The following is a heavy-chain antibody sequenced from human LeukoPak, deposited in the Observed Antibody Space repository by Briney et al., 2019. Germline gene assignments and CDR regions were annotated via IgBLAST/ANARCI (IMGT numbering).Heavy chain of an antibody. D-gene: IGHD7-27*01. V-gene: IGHV3-30*14. CDR2: MSFDGSNK. J-gene: IGHJ4*02. CDR3: ARDHAWGY. Sequence: GGSLRLSCAASGFTFNTYAIHWVRQAPGKGLEWVAVMSFDGSNKYYADSVKGRFTISRDNSKNTLYLQMNSLRAEDTAVYYCARDHAWGYWGQGTLVTVSS. CDR1: GFTFNTYA.